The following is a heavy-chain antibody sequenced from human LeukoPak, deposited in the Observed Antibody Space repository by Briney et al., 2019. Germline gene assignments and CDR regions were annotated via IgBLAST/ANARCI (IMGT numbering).Heavy chain of an antibody. CDR2: IWADGSIQ. CDR3: AGDRGGSPSDP. J-gene: IGHJ5*02. D-gene: IGHD3-10*01. V-gene: IGHV3-33*01. CDR1: GFAFSSYG. Sequence: PGGSLRLSCAASGFAFSSYGMHWVRQTPGKGLEWVAVIWADGSIQKYADSVKGRFTISKDNSKNTLFLQMNSLRAEDTAVYYCAGDRGGSPSDPWGQGTLVTISS.